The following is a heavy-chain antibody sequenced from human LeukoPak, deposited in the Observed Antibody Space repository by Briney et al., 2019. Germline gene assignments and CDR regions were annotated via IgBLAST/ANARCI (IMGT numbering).Heavy chain of an antibody. CDR1: GFTFSSYS. CDR2: IRYDGSNK. CDR3: ARDGATYCSSTSCVRYYYMDV. Sequence: PGGSLRLSCAASGFTFSSYSMNWVRQAPGKGLEWVAFIRYDGSNKYYADSVKGRFTISRDNSKSTLYLQMNSLRAEDTAVYYCARDGATYCSSTSCVRYYYMDVWGKGTTVTVSS. J-gene: IGHJ6*03. V-gene: IGHV3-30*02. D-gene: IGHD2-2*01.